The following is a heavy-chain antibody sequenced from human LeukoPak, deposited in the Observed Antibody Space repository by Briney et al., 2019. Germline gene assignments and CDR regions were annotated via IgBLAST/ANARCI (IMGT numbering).Heavy chain of an antibody. J-gene: IGHJ6*03. D-gene: IGHD3-16*02. V-gene: IGHV1-8*01. Sequence: EASVKVSCKASGYTFTSYDINWVRQATGQGLEWMGWMNPNSGNTGYAQKFQGRVTMTRNTSISTAYMELSSLRSEDTAVYYCARAGPLLVNYYMDVWGKGTTVTISS. CDR3: ARAGPLLVNYYMDV. CDR2: MNPNSGNT. CDR1: GYTFTSYD.